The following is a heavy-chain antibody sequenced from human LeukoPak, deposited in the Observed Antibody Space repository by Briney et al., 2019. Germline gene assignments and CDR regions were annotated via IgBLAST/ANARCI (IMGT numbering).Heavy chain of an antibody. CDR2: ISSSSSYI. CDR3: ARAYDILTGYSSNSHFDY. D-gene: IGHD3-9*01. Sequence: GGSLRLSCAASGFTFSSYSMNWVRQAPGKGLEWVSSISSSSSYIYYADSVKDRFTISRDNAKNSLYLQMNSLRAEDTAVYYCARAYDILTGYSSNSHFDYWGQGTLVTVSS. J-gene: IGHJ4*02. V-gene: IGHV3-21*01. CDR1: GFTFSSYS.